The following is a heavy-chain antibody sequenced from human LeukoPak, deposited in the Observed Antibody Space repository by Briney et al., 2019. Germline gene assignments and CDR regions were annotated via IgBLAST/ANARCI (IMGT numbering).Heavy chain of an antibody. CDR2: IIPILGIA. V-gene: IGHV1-69*04. D-gene: IGHD2-2*02. Sequence: SVKVSCKASGGTFSSYAISWVRQAPGHGLEWMGRIIPILGIANYAKKFKARVTITADKSTSTAYMELSSLRSEDTAVYYCAREGEYCSSTSCYTWFDPWGQGTLVTVSS. CDR1: GGTFSSYA. J-gene: IGHJ5*02. CDR3: AREGEYCSSTSCYTWFDP.